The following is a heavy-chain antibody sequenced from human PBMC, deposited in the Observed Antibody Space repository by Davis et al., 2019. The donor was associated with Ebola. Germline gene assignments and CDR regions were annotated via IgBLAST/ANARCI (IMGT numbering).Heavy chain of an antibody. CDR2: IYDQST. CDR1: GFSLNTYA. V-gene: IGHV3-23*03. Sequence: PGGSLRLSCAASGFSLNTYAMNWVRQAPGKGLEWVSVIYDQSTAYADSVRGRFIISRDKSNNTLYLEMNSLRVDDTAVYYCATTQWLREFDNWGQGTLVTVSS. CDR3: ATTQWLREFDN. D-gene: IGHD6-19*01. J-gene: IGHJ4*02.